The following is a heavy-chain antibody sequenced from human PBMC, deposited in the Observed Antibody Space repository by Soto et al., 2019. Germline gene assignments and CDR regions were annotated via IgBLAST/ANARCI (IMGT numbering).Heavy chain of an antibody. D-gene: IGHD2-15*01. Sequence: QMQLVQSGPEVKKPGTSVKVSCKASGSTFTTSAVQWVRQARGEHPEWIGWIVVGSGSTNYAEKFKETLTITRDMSTSTAYMELSGLRSEDTAVYYCAARGGGGSHYSLDYWGQGTLVTVSS. CDR1: GSTFTTSA. J-gene: IGHJ4*02. CDR3: AARGGGGSHYSLDY. V-gene: IGHV1-58*01. CDR2: IVVGSGST.